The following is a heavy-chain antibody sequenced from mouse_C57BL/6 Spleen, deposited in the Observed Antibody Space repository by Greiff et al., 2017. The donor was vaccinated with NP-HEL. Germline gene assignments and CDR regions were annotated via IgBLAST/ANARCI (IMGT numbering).Heavy chain of an antibody. D-gene: IGHD2-3*01. CDR3: TRKGWLLRYFDV. Sequence: VQLQQSGAELVRPGASVTLSCKASGYTFTDYEMHWVKQTPVHGLEWIGAIDPETGGTAYNQKFKGKAILTADKSSSTAYMELRSLTSEDSAVYYCTRKGWLLRYFDVWGTGTTVTVSS. CDR2: IDPETGGT. J-gene: IGHJ1*03. CDR1: GYTFTDYE. V-gene: IGHV1-15*01.